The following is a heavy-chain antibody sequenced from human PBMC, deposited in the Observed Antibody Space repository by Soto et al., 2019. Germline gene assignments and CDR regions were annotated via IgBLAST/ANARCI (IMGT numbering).Heavy chain of an antibody. CDR1: GYTLTELS. Sequence: ASVKVSCKVSGYTLTELSMHWVRQAPGKGLEWMGGFDPEDGETIYAQKVQGRVTMTEDTSTDTAYMELSSLRSEDTAVYYCATEVVVARPYGTDVWGEGSTVTVFS. D-gene: IGHD2-15*01. CDR2: FDPEDGET. V-gene: IGHV1-24*01. J-gene: IGHJ6*01. CDR3: ATEVVVARPYGTDV.